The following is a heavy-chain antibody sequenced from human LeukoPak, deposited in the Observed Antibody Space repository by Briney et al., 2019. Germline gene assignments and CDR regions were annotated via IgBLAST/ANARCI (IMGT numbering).Heavy chain of an antibody. CDR1: GYTFTHQW. D-gene: IGHD3-10*01. CDR3: ARHSDVIGAI. Sequence: GESLRISCKASGYTFTHQWIGWVRQMSGSGLEWMGIIYPRDSDTIYSPSFQGHVTISADTSINTAYLEWSSLEASDTAIYYCARHSDVIGAIWGQGTLVTVSS. CDR2: IYPRDSDT. J-gene: IGHJ4*02. V-gene: IGHV5-51*01.